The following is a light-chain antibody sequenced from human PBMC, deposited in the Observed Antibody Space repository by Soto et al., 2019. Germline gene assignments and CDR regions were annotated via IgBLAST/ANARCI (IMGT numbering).Light chain of an antibody. CDR2: HTS. CDR1: QSVGSD. V-gene: IGKV3-15*01. Sequence: VMTQSPGTLSVSPGARATLSCRASQSVGSDLAWYQQKPGQAPRLLIYHTSTRATGIPARFAGSGSGTEFTLTISSLQSEDFAVYYCQHYNNWPLTFGGGTKVDIK. CDR3: QHYNNWPLT. J-gene: IGKJ4*01.